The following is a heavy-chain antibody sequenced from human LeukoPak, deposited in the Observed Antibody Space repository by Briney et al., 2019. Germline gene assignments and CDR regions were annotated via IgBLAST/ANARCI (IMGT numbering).Heavy chain of an antibody. CDR2: IYYSGST. CDR1: GGSISSYY. D-gene: IGHD7-27*01. CDR3: VRDGPSWGLL. J-gene: IGHJ4*02. Sequence: PSETLSLTCTVSGGSISSYYWSWIRQPPGKGLEWIGYIYYSGSTNYNPSLKSRVTMSLDTSKNLFYLKLNSVTAADTAVYYCVRDGPSWGLLWGQGALVTVSS. V-gene: IGHV4-59*12.